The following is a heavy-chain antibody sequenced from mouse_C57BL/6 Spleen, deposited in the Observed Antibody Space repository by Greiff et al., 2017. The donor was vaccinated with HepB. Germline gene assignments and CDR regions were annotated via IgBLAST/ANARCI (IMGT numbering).Heavy chain of an antibody. J-gene: IGHJ1*03. CDR1: GFSFNTYA. Sequence: DVKLVESGGGLVQPKGSLKLSCAASGFSFNTYAMNWVRQAPGKGLEWVARIRSKSNNYATYYADSVKDRFTISRDDSESMLYLQMNNLKTEDTAMYYCVRHGSSYSYWYFDVWGTGTTVTVSS. V-gene: IGHV10-1*01. CDR3: VRHGSSYSYWYFDV. D-gene: IGHD1-1*01. CDR2: IRSKSNNYAT.